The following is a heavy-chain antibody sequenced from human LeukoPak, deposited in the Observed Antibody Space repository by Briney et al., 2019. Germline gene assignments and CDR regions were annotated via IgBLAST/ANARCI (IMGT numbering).Heavy chain of an antibody. Sequence: GGSLRLSCAASGFTVSSNYMSWVRQAPGKGLEWVSVIYSGGSTYYADSVKGRFTISRDNSRNTLYLQMNSLRAEDTAVYYCAREHRTIHDAFDIWGQGTMVTVSS. D-gene: IGHD3-3*01. CDR2: IYSGGST. V-gene: IGHV3-53*05. CDR1: GFTVSSNY. J-gene: IGHJ3*02. CDR3: AREHRTIHDAFDI.